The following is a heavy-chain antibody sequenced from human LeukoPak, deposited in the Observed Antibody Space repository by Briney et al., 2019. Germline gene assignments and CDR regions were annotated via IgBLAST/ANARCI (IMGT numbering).Heavy chain of an antibody. D-gene: IGHD6-19*01. CDR1: GFTFSSYG. CDR2: IKQDGSEK. CDR3: ARAVAGTLFAFDI. V-gene: IGHV3-7*01. Sequence: GGSLRLSCAASGFTFSSYGMHWVRQAPGKGLEWVANIKQDGSEKYYVDSVKGRFTISRDNAKNSLYLQMNSLRAEDTAVHYCARAVAGTLFAFDIWGQGTMVTVSS. J-gene: IGHJ3*02.